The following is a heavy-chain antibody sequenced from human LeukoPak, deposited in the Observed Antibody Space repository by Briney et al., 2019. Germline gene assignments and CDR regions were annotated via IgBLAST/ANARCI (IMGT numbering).Heavy chain of an antibody. CDR3: ARYRASAGSYFFDY. Sequence: GEXLKISFKGSGYRFTSYWIGWVRQMPGKGVEWMGIIYPGDSDTRYSPSFQGQVTISDDKSISTAYLQWSSLKASDTAMYYCARYRASAGSYFFDYWGQGTLVTVSS. CDR1: GYRFTSYW. J-gene: IGHJ4*02. V-gene: IGHV5-51*01. CDR2: IYPGDSDT. D-gene: IGHD1-26*01.